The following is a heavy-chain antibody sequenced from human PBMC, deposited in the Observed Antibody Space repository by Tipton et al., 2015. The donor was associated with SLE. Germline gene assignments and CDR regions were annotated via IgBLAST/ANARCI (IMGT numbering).Heavy chain of an antibody. CDR2: FYYSGNT. Sequence: TLSLTCSVSGGSISSSRYYLGWFRQPPGKGLEWVGTFYYSGNTYYNPSLKSRVTISVDTSKNQFSLTLTYVTAADTAVYFCARRQLCLDWGQGTLVTVSS. D-gene: IGHD5-18*01. CDR1: GGSISSSRYY. V-gene: IGHV4-39*01. CDR3: ARRQLCLD. J-gene: IGHJ4*02.